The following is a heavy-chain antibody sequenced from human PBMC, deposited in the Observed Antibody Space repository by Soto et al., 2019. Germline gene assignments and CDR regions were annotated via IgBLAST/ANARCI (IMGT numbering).Heavy chain of an antibody. J-gene: IGHJ6*02. CDR1: GDSVSSNSAA. V-gene: IGHV6-1*01. D-gene: IGHD5-12*01. CDR2: TYYRFKLYN. Sequence: PSQTLSLTCAISGDSVSSNSAAWNWTRQSPSRGLEWLGRTYYRFKLYNDYAVSVKRRITINPDTSKNQFSLQLNSVTPKDTAVYYCARSPCFPTMYYYYGMDVWGQGTTVTVSS. CDR3: ARSPCFPTMYYYYGMDV.